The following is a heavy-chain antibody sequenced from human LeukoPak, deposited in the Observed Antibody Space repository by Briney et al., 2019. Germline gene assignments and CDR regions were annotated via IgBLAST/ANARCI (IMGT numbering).Heavy chain of an antibody. CDR1: GGSFSGYH. CDR2: INHRGST. CDR3: ARGRGAARFVTIEFDY. J-gene: IGHJ4*02. V-gene: IGHV4-34*01. Sequence: SETLSLTCTLSGGSFSGYHWSWIRQPPGKGLEWIGEINHRGSTNYNPSLKSRVTMSVDTSKNQFSLKLSSVTAADTAVYYCARGRGAARFVTIEFDYWGQGALVTVSS. D-gene: IGHD6-6*01.